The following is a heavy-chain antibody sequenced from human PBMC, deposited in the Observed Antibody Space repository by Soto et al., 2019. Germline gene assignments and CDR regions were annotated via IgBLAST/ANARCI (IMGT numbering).Heavy chain of an antibody. Sequence: GGSLRLSCAASGFTFSSYAMSWVRQAPGKGLEWVSAISGSGGSTYYADSVKGRFTISRDNSKNTLYLQMNSLRAEDTAVYYCAKDQGNSGYSRYFDYWGQGTLVTVSS. CDR3: AKDQGNSGYSRYFDY. J-gene: IGHJ4*02. V-gene: IGHV3-23*01. D-gene: IGHD6-25*01. CDR1: GFTFSSYA. CDR2: ISGSGGST.